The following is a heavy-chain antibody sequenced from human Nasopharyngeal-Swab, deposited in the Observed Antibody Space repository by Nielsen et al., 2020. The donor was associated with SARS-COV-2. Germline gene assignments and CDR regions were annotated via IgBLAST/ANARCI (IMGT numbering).Heavy chain of an antibody. D-gene: IGHD3-10*01. CDR3: ARRKKILWLGSQRHGMDV. CDR2: ISYEGSIK. J-gene: IGHJ6*02. Sequence: GESLKISCTASGFSFNNYGMHWVRQAPGKGLEWVAIISYEGSIKHYADYVEGRFTISRDASKNTLYLQMNSLRPEDTAVYYCARRKKILWLGSQRHGMDVWGQGTTVTVSS. V-gene: IGHV3-30*03. CDR1: GFSFNNYG.